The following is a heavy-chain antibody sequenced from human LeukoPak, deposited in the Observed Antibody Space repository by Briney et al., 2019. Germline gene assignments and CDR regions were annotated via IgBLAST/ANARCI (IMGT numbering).Heavy chain of an antibody. D-gene: IGHD2-15*01. Sequence: PGRSLRLSCAASGFTFSSYAVHWVRQAPGKGLEWVAVISYDGSNKYYADSVKGRFTISRDNSKNTLYLQMNSLRAEDTAVYYCASGLPRYCSGGSCLAFDYWGQGTLVTVSS. V-gene: IGHV3-30-3*01. CDR1: GFTFSSYA. J-gene: IGHJ4*02. CDR2: ISYDGSNK. CDR3: ASGLPRYCSGGSCLAFDY.